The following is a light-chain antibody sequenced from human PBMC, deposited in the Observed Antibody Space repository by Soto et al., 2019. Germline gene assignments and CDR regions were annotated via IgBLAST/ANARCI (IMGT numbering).Light chain of an antibody. CDR1: SSDVGGYNF. CDR2: DVN. J-gene: IGLJ1*01. V-gene: IGLV2-14*03. Sequence: QSALTQPASVSGSPGQSITISCTGTSSDVGGYNFVSWYQQHPGKAPKLMIYDVNNRPSGVSNRFSGSKSGNTASLTFSGLQAEDEADYYCSSYTSSSTYVFGTGTKVTVL. CDR3: SSYTSSSTYV.